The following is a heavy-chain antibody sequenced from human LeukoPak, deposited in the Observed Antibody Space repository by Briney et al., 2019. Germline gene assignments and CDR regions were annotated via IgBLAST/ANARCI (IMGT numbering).Heavy chain of an antibody. Sequence: SDPLPLTYSVYGPSLTSGRYYWGWMRQPPGKRLEWIGTLHYSGTPTFYNPSLESRVSLFSDTSRNDFSLRLRSVTAADTAVYYCAAGGDDAKAGYWGQGTLVTVSS. CDR3: AAGGDDAKAGY. V-gene: IGHV4-39*02. D-gene: IGHD3-16*01. CDR1: GPSLTSGRYY. J-gene: IGHJ4*02. CDR2: LHYSGTPT.